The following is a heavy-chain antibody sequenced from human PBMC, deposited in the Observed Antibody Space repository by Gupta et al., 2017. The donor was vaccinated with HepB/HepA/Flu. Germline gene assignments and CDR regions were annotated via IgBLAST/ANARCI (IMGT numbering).Heavy chain of an antibody. J-gene: IGHJ6*02. CDR3: ARVQLYTSSSPYYYFGMDV. D-gene: IGHD6-6*01. Sequence: QVHLVQSGAEVKKPGASVTVSCKASGFAFTSYYVHWVRQAPGQGLEWMGWINPNSGGTNYAQMFEGRVTMTRDTSISTVFMELSRLRSDDTAVYYCARVQLYTSSSPYYYFGMDVWGQGTTVTVS. CDR2: INPNSGGT. V-gene: IGHV1-2*02. CDR1: GFAFTSYY.